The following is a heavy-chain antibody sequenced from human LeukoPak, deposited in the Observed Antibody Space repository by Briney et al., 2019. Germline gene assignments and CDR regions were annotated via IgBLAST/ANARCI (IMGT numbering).Heavy chain of an antibody. J-gene: IGHJ4*02. CDR3: ARGFEYYGSGSGYYFDY. Sequence: ASVKVSCKASGYTFTSYDINWVRQATGQGLEWMGWMNPNSGNTGYAQKFQGRVTMTRNTSISTAYMELSSLRSEDTAVYYCARGFEYYGSGSGYYFDYWGQGTLVTVSS. CDR1: GYTFTSYD. CDR2: MNPNSGNT. V-gene: IGHV1-8*01. D-gene: IGHD3-10*01.